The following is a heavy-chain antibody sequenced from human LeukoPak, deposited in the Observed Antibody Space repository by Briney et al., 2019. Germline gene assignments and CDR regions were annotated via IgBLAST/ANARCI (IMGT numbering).Heavy chain of an antibody. V-gene: IGHV4-59*01. Sequence: SETLSLTCTVSGGYISGYYWSWIRQPPGKGLEWVGYIYYSASTNYNPSLKSRVTISVVTSKNQVSLKLSSVTAADTAVYYCARGPLGSSWYEYWGQGTLVIVSS. CDR2: IYYSAST. CDR3: ARGPLGSSWYEY. D-gene: IGHD6-13*01. J-gene: IGHJ4*02. CDR1: GGYISGYY.